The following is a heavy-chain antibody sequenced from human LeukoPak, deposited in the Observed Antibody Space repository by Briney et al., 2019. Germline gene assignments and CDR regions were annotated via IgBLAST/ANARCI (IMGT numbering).Heavy chain of an antibody. CDR1: GGSISSYY. CDR3: ARATEYYYDSSGYSTPLFFDY. V-gene: IGHV4-59*01. CDR2: IYYSGST. D-gene: IGHD3-22*01. J-gene: IGHJ4*02. Sequence: SETLSLTCTVSGGSISSYYWSWIRQPPGKGLEWIGYIYYSGSTNYNPSLKSRVTISVDTSKNQFSLKLSSVTAADTAVYYCARATEYYYDSSGYSTPLFFDYWGQGTLVTVSS.